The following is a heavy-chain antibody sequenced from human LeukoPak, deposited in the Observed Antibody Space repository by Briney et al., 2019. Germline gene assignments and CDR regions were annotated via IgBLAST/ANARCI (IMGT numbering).Heavy chain of an antibody. CDR3: ARAPYYYDSSGYSDNWFDA. D-gene: IGHD3-22*01. CDR2: INPNSGGT. CDR1: GYTFTGYY. V-gene: IGHV1-2*02. J-gene: IGHJ5*02. Sequence: GASVKVSSTASGYTFTGYYMHWVRQAPGQGLEWMGWINPNSGGTNYAQKFQGRVTMTRDTSISTAYMELSRLRSDDTAVYYCARAPYYYDSSGYSDNWFDASGEGTLVTVSS.